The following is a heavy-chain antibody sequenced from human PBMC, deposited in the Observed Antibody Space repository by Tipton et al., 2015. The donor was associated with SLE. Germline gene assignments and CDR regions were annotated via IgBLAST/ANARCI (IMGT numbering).Heavy chain of an antibody. CDR2: INHSGST. CDR3: ARGEQWRYYFDY. Sequence: GLVKPSETLSLTYAVYGGSFSGYYWSWIRQPPGKGLEWIGEINHSGSTNYNPSLKSRVTISVDMPKSQFSLKLSSVTAADTAVYYCARGEQWRYYFDYWGQGTLVTVSS. V-gene: IGHV4-34*01. J-gene: IGHJ4*02. D-gene: IGHD6-19*01. CDR1: GGSFSGYY.